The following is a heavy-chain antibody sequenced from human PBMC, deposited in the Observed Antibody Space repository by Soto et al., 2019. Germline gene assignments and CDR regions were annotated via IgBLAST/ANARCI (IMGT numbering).Heavy chain of an antibody. CDR2: IYYSGST. J-gene: IGHJ4*02. CDR3: AGSPYYYDSSGYLDY. V-gene: IGHV4-59*01. CDR1: GGSISSYY. D-gene: IGHD3-22*01. Sequence: SETLSLTCTVSGGSISSYYWSWIRQPPGKGLEWIGYIYYSGSTNYNPSLKSRVTISVDTSKNQFSLKLSSVTAADTAVYYCAGSPYYYDSSGYLDYWGQGTLVTV.